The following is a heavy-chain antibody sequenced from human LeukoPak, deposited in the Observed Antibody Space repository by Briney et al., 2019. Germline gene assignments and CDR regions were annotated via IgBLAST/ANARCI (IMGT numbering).Heavy chain of an antibody. J-gene: IGHJ4*02. CDR1: GGSFSGYY. CDR2: INHSGST. V-gene: IGHV4-34*01. CDR3: ARGLWFGELSYYFDY. Sequence: PSETLSLTCAVYGGSFSGYYWSWIRQPPGKGLEWIGEINHSGSTNYNPSLKSRVTISVDTSKNQFSLKLSSVTAADTAVYYCARGLWFGELSYYFDYWGQGTLVTVSS. D-gene: IGHD3-10*01.